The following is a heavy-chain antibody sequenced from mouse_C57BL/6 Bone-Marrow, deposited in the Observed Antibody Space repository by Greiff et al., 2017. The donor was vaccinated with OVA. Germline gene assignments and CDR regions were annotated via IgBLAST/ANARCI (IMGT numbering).Heavy chain of an antibody. D-gene: IGHD1-1*01. CDR1: GYTFTSYW. CDR2: IDPSDSET. CDR3: ARADYYGSSSYWYFDV. Sequence: QVQLQQPGAELVRPGSSVKLSCKASGYTFTSYWMHWVKQRPIQGLEWIGNIDPSDSETHYNQKFKDKATLTVDKSSSTAYMQLSSLTSEDSAVYYCARADYYGSSSYWYFDVWGTGTTVTVSS. V-gene: IGHV1-52*01. J-gene: IGHJ1*03.